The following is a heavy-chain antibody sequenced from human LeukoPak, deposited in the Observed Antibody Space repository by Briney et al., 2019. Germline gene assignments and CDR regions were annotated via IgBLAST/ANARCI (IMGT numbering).Heavy chain of an antibody. CDR3: ARSSFSIAVAAPYWYFDL. V-gene: IGHV4-4*02. J-gene: IGHJ2*01. Sequence: SETLSLTCAVSGASINSHNWWNWVRQSPGKGLEWIGEVHHSGSTNYNPSLASRVTISVDETRNHFSLKLNSVTAADTAVYYCARSSFSIAVAAPYWYFDLWGRGTLVTVSS. CDR1: GASINSHNW. CDR2: VHHSGST. D-gene: IGHD6-19*01.